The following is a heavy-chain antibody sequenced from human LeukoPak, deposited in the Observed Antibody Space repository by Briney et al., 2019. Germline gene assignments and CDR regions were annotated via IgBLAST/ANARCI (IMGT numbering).Heavy chain of an antibody. CDR3: ARLNIVVVPAGPGNWFDP. Sequence: GESLQISCQGSGSTFTSYWISWGRQLPGKGLEWMGRIDPSDSYTNYSPSFQGHVTISADKSISTAYLQWSSLKASDTAMYYCARLNIVVVPAGPGNWFDPWGQGTLVTVSS. J-gene: IGHJ5*02. D-gene: IGHD2-2*01. V-gene: IGHV5-10-1*01. CDR2: IDPSDSYT. CDR1: GSTFTSYW.